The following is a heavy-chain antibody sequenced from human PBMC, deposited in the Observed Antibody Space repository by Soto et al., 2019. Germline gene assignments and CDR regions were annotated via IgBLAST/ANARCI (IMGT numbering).Heavy chain of an antibody. J-gene: IGHJ4*01. CDR1: LFTVSNIY. D-gene: IGHD2-8*02. V-gene: IGHV3-53*01. CDR2: IYSRDNT. CDR3: ARDCPGGTCFDY. Sequence: GGSLRLSCAASLFTVSNIYMNWVRQAPGKGLEWVSIIYSRDNTYYADSVKGRFTISRDSSNNTLYLQINSLRAEDTAVYFCARDCPGGTCFDYWGQGTLVTVS.